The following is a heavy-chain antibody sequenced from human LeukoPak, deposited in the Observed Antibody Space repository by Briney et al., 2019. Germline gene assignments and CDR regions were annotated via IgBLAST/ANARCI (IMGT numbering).Heavy chain of an antibody. V-gene: IGHV3-15*01. CDR3: AADFTMTLVVITPFGY. Sequence: GGSLRLSCAASGFTFSNYAMSWVRQAPGKGLEWVGRIRDKTVGGTTDYAAPVKGRFSVSRDDSQNTLYLQMNSLKTEDTAVYYCAADFTMTLVVITPFGYWGQGTLVTVSS. CDR1: GFTFSNYA. J-gene: IGHJ4*02. D-gene: IGHD3-22*01. CDR2: IRDKTVGGTT.